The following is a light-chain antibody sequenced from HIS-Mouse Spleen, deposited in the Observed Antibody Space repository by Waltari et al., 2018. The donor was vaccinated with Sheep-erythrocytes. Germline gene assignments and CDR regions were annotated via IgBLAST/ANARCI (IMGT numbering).Light chain of an antibody. V-gene: IGLV1-47*02. CDR1: SSNIGSNY. CDR2: DVS. J-gene: IGLJ3*02. Sequence: QSVLTQPPSASGTPGQRVTISCSGSSSNIGSNYVYWYQPLPGTAPKLMVYDVSKRPSGVPARFSGSKSGTSASLAISGLRSEDEADYYCAAWDDSLSGWVFGGGTKLTVL. CDR3: AAWDDSLSGWV.